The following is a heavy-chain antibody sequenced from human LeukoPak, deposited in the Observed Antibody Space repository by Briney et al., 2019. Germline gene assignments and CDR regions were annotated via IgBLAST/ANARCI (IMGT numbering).Heavy chain of an antibody. CDR1: GFTFSSYS. D-gene: IGHD4-17*01. V-gene: IGHV3-21*01. Sequence: GGSLRLSCAASGFTFSSYSMNWVRQAPGKGLEWVSSISSSSSYIYYADSVKGRFTISRDNAKNSLFLQMNSLRAEDTAVYYCARGAYGGNFFPGHWGQGTLVTVSS. CDR3: ARGAYGGNFFPGH. CDR2: ISSSSSYI. J-gene: IGHJ4*02.